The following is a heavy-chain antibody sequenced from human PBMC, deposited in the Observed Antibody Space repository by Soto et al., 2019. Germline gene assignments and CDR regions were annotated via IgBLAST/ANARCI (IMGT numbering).Heavy chain of an antibody. CDR3: ARRPIVGAAI. V-gene: IGHV4-4*02. CDR2: IFPCGST. CDR1: GGSISNSNW. Sequence: QGQLQESGPGLVKPSGTLSFTCAVFGGSISNSNWWSWVCQPPGKGLDWVGGIFPCGSTNYNSSLMGRVTISVDKANNQFSLKLSSVTAADTAVYYCARRPIVGAAIWGQGTLVTVSS. D-gene: IGHD1-26*01. J-gene: IGHJ4*02.